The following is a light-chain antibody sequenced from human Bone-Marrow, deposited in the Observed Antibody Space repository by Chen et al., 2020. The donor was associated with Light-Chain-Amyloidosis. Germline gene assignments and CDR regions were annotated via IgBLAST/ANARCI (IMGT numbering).Light chain of an antibody. CDR2: DAS. V-gene: IGKV3-15*01. Sequence: EIVMTQSPATLSLSPGERATLSCGASQGLNNKLAWYQQKPGQAPRLLIYDASTRATDIPSRFRGSGSGTEFTLTITSLTSEDFALYYCQHYYSAPLTFGGGTKVEIK. CDR1: QGLNNK. CDR3: QHYYSAPLT. J-gene: IGKJ4*01.